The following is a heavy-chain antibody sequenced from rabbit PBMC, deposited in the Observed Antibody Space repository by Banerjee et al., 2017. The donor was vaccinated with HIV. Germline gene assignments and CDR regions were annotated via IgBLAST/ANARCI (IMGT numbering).Heavy chain of an antibody. CDR3: ARPDAGGRHYNYWGLHL. J-gene: IGHJ4*01. V-gene: IGHV1S40*01. Sequence: QSLEESGGDLVQPEGSLTLTCKASGFSFSSSDYMCWVRQAPGKGLEWIACIYAGSSGTTYYASWAKGRFTISKTSSTTMTLQMTSLTAADTATYFCARPDAGGRHYNYWGLHLWGPGTLVTVS. D-gene: IGHD8-1*01. CDR1: GFSFSSSDY. CDR2: IYAGSSGTT.